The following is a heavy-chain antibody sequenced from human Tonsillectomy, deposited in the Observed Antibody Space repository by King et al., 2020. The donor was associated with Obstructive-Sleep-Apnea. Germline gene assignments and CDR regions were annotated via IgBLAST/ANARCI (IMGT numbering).Heavy chain of an antibody. D-gene: IGHD4-23*01. CDR3: ARTMVVTPAHDD. J-gene: IGHJ4*02. CDR2: MYHSGSA. CDR1: GYSISSGYY. Sequence: QLQESGPGLVKPSETLSLTCTVSGYSISSGYYWGWIRQPPGKGLEWIGSMYHSGSAYYNPSLKSRVTISVDTSKNQFSLRLSSVTAADTAVYYCARTMVVTPAHDDWGQGTLVTVSS. V-gene: IGHV4-38-2*02.